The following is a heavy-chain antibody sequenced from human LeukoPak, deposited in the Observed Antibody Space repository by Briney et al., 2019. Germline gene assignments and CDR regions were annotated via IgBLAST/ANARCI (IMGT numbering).Heavy chain of an antibody. CDR2: INPNSGDT. V-gene: IGHV1-2*02. Sequence: ASVKVSCKASGYTFTGYYMHWVRQAPGQGLEWMGWINPNSGDTNYAQKFQGRVTVTRDTSISTAYMELSSLRSDDTAVYYCARVGSSGWYVHPTLDYWGQGTLVTVPS. CDR3: ARVGSSGWYVHPTLDY. D-gene: IGHD6-19*01. CDR1: GYTFTGYY. J-gene: IGHJ4*02.